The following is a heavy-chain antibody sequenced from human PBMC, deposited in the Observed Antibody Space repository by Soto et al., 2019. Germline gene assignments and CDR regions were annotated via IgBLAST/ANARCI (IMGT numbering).Heavy chain of an antibody. Sequence: EVKLVESGGGLVQPGRSLRLSCAASGFTSNDYAMHWVRQAPGKGLEWVSGIYYNSDRIDYGDSVKGRFATSRNNAKNSLYLQMNSLRPEDTAVYYCVKDVLPGGADYWGPGTLVTVSS. D-gene: IGHD3-16*01. CDR3: VKDVLPGGADY. V-gene: IGHV3-9*02. J-gene: IGHJ4*02. CDR1: GFTSNDYA. CDR2: IYYNSDRI.